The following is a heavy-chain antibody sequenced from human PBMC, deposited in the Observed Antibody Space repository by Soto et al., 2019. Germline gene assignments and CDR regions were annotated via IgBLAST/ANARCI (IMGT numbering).Heavy chain of an antibody. V-gene: IGHV1-18*01. CDR2: ISAYNGNT. Sequence: ASVKVSFKASGYTFTSYGISWVRQAPGQGLEWMGWISAYNGNTNYAQKLQGRVTMTTDTSTSTAYMELRSLRSDDTAVYYCATVRVWFGEVATSYYYVIDVWG. CDR1: GYTFTSYG. CDR3: ATVRVWFGEVATSYYYVIDV. D-gene: IGHD3-10*01. J-gene: IGHJ6*02.